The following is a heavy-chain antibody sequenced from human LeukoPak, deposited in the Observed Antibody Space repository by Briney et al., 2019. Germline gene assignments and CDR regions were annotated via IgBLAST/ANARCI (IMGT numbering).Heavy chain of an antibody. J-gene: IGHJ4*02. D-gene: IGHD2/OR15-2a*01. CDR3: ATDRNEGKYYDY. CDR1: GFTFSIYS. Sequence: GSLRLSCAASGFTFSIYSMNWVRRASGKGLDWISYITGSSNTIYYADSVKGRFTVSRDYAKSTLYLQMDSLRAEDTAVYYCATDRNEGKYYDYWGQGTLVTVSS. CDR2: ITGSSNTI. V-gene: IGHV3-48*01.